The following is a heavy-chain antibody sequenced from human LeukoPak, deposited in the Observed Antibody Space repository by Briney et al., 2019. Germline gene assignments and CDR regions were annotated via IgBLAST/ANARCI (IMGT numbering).Heavy chain of an antibody. CDR2: TYYRSKWYN. CDR3: ARDRTYYYDSSGYSIDRYFDL. V-gene: IGHV6-1*01. J-gene: IGHJ2*01. Sequence: SQTLSLTCAISGDSVSSNSAAWNWIRQSPSRGLEWLGRTYYRSKWYNDYAVSVKSRITINPDTSKNQFSLQLNSVTPEDTAVYYCARDRTYYYDSSGYSIDRYFDLWGRGTLVTVSS. D-gene: IGHD3-22*01. CDR1: GDSVSSNSAA.